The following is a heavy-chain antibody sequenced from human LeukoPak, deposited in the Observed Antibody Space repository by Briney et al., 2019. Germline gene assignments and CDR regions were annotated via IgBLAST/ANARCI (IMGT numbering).Heavy chain of an antibody. D-gene: IGHD3-10*01. Sequence: ASVKVSCKVSGYTLTELSMHWVRQAPGKGLEWMGGFDPEDGETIYAQKFQGRVTMTRNTSISTAYMELSSLRSEDTAVYYCARTYGSGSFDFWGQGILVTVSS. V-gene: IGHV1-24*01. J-gene: IGHJ4*02. CDR2: FDPEDGET. CDR1: GYTLTELS. CDR3: ARTYGSGSFDF.